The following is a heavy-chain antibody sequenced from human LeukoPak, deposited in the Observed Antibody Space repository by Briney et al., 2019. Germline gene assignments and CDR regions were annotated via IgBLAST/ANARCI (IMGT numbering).Heavy chain of an antibody. D-gene: IGHD6-13*01. Sequence: PGGSLRLSCAASGFTFSSYNMNWVRQAAGKGLEWVSYISPGSSTIYYADSVKGRFTISRDNAKNSLYLQMNSLRDEDTAVYSCARSKQLDYWGQGTLVTVSS. CDR1: GFTFSSYN. V-gene: IGHV3-48*02. CDR3: ARSKQLDY. CDR2: ISPGSSTI. J-gene: IGHJ4*02.